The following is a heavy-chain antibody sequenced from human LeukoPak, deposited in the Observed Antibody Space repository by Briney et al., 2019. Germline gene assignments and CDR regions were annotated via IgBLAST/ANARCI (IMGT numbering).Heavy chain of an antibody. V-gene: IGHV3-21*01. CDR3: ARVRYCSSTSCYDRNGAFDI. CDR1: GFTFSSYS. Sequence: GGSLRLSCAASGFTFSSYSMNWVRQAPGKGLEWVSSISSSSSYIYYADSVKGRFTISRDNAKNSPYLQMNSLRAEDTAVYYCARVRYCSSTSCYDRNGAFDIWGQGTMVTVSS. CDR2: ISSSSSYI. J-gene: IGHJ3*02. D-gene: IGHD2-2*01.